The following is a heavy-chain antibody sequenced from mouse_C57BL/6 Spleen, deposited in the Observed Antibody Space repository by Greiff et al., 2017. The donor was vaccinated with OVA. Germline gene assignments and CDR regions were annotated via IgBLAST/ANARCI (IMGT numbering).Heavy chain of an antibody. CDR3: TRQDDSHYFDY. J-gene: IGHJ2*01. CDR1: GFTFSDAW. Sequence: EVKVEESGGGLVQPGGSMKLSCAASGFTFSDAWMDWVRQSPEKGLEWVAEIRNKANNHATYYAESVKGRFTISRDDSKSSVYLQMNSLRAEDTGIYYCTRQDDSHYFDYWGQGTTLTVSS. V-gene: IGHV6-6*01. D-gene: IGHD2-12*01. CDR2: IRNKANNHAT.